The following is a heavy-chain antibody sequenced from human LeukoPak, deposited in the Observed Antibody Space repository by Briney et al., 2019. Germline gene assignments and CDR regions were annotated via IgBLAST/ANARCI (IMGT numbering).Heavy chain of an antibody. V-gene: IGHV3-30*03. Sequence: PGGSLRLSCAASGFTFSSYGMHWVRQAPGKGLEWVAVISYDGSNKYCADSVKGRFTISRDNSKNTLYLQMNSLRAEDTAVYYCARAGRGRWLQLDHFDYWGQGTLVTVSS. CDR2: ISYDGSNK. CDR1: GFTFSSYG. CDR3: ARAGRGRWLQLDHFDY. D-gene: IGHD5-24*01. J-gene: IGHJ4*02.